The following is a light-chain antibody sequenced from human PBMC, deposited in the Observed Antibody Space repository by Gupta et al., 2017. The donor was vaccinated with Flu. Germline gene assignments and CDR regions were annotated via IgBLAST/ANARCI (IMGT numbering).Light chain of an antibody. CDR3: QQDNNWPFT. CDR2: GAS. CDR1: HSVTSN. J-gene: IGKJ3*01. V-gene: IGKV3-15*01. Sequence: EVVMTQSPATLSVSPGERANLSCRASHSVTSNLAWYQEKHGQAPRLLIYGASTRATGIPARFSGSGSGTEFTLTINSLQSEDFAVYYCQQDNNWPFTFGHGTKVEIK.